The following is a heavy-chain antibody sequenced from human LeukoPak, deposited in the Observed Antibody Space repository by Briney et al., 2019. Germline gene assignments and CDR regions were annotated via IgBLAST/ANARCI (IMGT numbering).Heavy chain of an antibody. CDR2: INPNSGGT. CDR3: ARGALAYYDILTGYYYYMDV. CDR1: GYTFTGYY. Sequence: ASVKVSCKASGYTFTGYYMHWVRQAPGQGLEWMGWINPNSGGTNYAQKFQGRVTMTTDTSTSTAYMELRSLRSDDTAVYYCARGALAYYDILTGYYYYMDVWGKGTTVTVSS. J-gene: IGHJ6*03. V-gene: IGHV1-2*02. D-gene: IGHD3-9*01.